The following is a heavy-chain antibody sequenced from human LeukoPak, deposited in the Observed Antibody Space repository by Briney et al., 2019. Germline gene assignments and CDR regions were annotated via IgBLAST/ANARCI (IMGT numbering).Heavy chain of an antibody. CDR3: ARDPSIVGATPFDY. CDR1: GFTFSNYW. Sequence: PGGSLRLSCAASGFTFSNYWMSWVRQAPGKGLEWVANIKQDGSEKHYVDSVKGRFTISRDNAKNSLYLQMNSLRAEDTAVYYCARDPSIVGATPFDYWGQGTLVTVSS. V-gene: IGHV3-7*01. CDR2: IKQDGSEK. D-gene: IGHD1-26*01. J-gene: IGHJ4*02.